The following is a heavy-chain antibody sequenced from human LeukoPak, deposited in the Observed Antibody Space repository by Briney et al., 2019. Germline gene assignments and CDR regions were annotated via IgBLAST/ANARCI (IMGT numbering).Heavy chain of an antibody. V-gene: IGHV3-30-3*01. CDR2: ISYDGSNK. CDR3: ARGRYSYGSYYYYGMDV. J-gene: IGHJ6*02. CDR1: GFTFSSYA. Sequence: GRSLRLSCAASGFTFSSYAMHWVRQAPGKGLEWVAVISYDGSNKYYADSVKGRFTISRDNSKNTLYLQMNSLRAEDTAVYYCARGRYSYGSYYYYGMDVWGQGTTVTVSS. D-gene: IGHD5-18*01.